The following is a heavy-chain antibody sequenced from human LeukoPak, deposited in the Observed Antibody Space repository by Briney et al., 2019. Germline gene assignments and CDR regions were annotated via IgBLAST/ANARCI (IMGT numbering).Heavy chain of an antibody. CDR1: GFTFSSYW. Sequence: PGGSLRLSCAASGFTFSSYWMSWVRQAPGKGLEWVSYISSSSSTIYYADSVKGRFTISRDNAKNSLYLQMNSLRAEDTAVYYCAREGRFLEWLPFDYWGQGTLVTVSS. D-gene: IGHD3-3*01. V-gene: IGHV3-48*01. CDR2: ISSSSSTI. J-gene: IGHJ4*02. CDR3: AREGRFLEWLPFDY.